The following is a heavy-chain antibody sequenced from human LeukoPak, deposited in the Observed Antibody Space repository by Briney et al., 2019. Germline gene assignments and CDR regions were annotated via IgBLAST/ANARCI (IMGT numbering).Heavy chain of an antibody. J-gene: IGHJ4*02. CDR1: GFTFDDYA. V-gene: IGHV3-43*02. D-gene: IGHD6-19*01. Sequence: GGSLRLSCAASGFTFDDYAMHWVRQAPGKGLEWVSLISGDGGSTYYADSVKGRFTISRDNSKNSLYLQMNSLRTEDTALYYRAKAPQVEQWLGELAPDYWGQGTLVTVSS. CDR2: ISGDGGST. CDR3: AKAPQVEQWLGELAPDY.